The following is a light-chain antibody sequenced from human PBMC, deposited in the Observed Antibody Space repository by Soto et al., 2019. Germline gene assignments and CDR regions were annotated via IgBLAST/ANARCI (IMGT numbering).Light chain of an antibody. CDR2: DAS. J-gene: IGKJ1*01. CDR1: QTISSW. Sequence: DIQMTQSPSPLSGSLGDRVTIICRASQTISSWLAWYQHKPGMAPKLLIYDASSLQSGVPSRFSGSGSGTEFTLTITSLQPDDFATYYCQQYNSYPCTFGQGTKVDIK. V-gene: IGKV1-5*02. CDR3: QQYNSYPCT.